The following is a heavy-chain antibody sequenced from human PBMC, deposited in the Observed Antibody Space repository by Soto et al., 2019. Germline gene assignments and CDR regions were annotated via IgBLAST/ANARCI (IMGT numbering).Heavy chain of an antibody. CDR3: ARGGGFDSFDY. D-gene: IGHD3-10*01. V-gene: IGHV4-30-2*01. Sequence: PSETLSLTCTVSGASITYGAYSWSWIRQTPGKGLEWIGYINHLETTFYNPSFECRLTLSIDRTKNQFSLNLKSMSAADRAVYFCARGGGFDSFDYWGQGILVTVSS. CDR2: INHLETT. J-gene: IGHJ4*02. CDR1: GASITYGAYS.